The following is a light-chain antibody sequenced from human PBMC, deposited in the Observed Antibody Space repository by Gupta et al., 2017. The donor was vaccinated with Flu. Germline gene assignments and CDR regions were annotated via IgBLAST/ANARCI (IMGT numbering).Light chain of an antibody. CDR2: DDS. CDR1: NIGSKS. Sequence: SYVLTQPPSVSVAPGKTARLTCGGNNIGSKSVHWYQQQPGQAPGLVVFDDSDRPSGSTERFSGSNSGNTATLTISRVEAGDEADYYCQVWDSSSDHPLWVFGGGTKLTVL. J-gene: IGLJ3*02. V-gene: IGLV3-21*03. CDR3: QVWDSSSDHPLWV.